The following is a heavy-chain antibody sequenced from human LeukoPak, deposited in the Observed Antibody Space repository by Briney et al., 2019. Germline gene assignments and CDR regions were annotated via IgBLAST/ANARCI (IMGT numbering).Heavy chain of an antibody. Sequence: KPSETLSLTCTVSGGSISSYYWSWIRQPPGKGLEWIGYIYYSGSTNYNPSLKSRVTISVDTSKNQFSLKLSSVTAADTAVYYCARRRDGYNLGTFDYWGQGTLVTVSS. J-gene: IGHJ4*02. CDR1: GGSISSYY. V-gene: IGHV4-59*08. CDR2: IYYSGST. D-gene: IGHD5-24*01. CDR3: ARRRDGYNLGTFDY.